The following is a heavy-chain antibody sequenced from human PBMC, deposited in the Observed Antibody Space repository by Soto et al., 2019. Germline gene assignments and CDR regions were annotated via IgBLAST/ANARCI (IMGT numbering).Heavy chain of an antibody. Sequence: TGGSLRLSCAASGFTFSSYAMSWVRQAPGKGLEWVSAISGSGGSTYYADSVKGRFTISRDNSKNTLYLQMNSLRAEDTAVYYCAKDYDYGDYDHLPDYWRQGTLVTVSS. CDR1: GFTFSSYA. J-gene: IGHJ4*02. CDR3: AKDYDYGDYDHLPDY. D-gene: IGHD4-17*01. V-gene: IGHV3-23*01. CDR2: ISGSGGST.